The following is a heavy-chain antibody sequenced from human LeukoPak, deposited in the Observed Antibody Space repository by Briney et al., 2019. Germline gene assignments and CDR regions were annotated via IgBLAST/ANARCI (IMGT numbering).Heavy chain of an antibody. CDR1: GFTFSDYY. V-gene: IGHV3-11*04. CDR3: ARDMASGSYNYYYYYMDV. J-gene: IGHJ6*03. Sequence: GGSLRLSCAASGFTFSDYYMSWIRQAPGKGLEWVSYISSGSSAIYYGDSVKGRFTISRDNARNSLYLQMNSLRAEDTAVYYCARDMASGSYNYYYYYMDVWGKGTTVTVSS. CDR2: ISSGSSAI. D-gene: IGHD1-26*01.